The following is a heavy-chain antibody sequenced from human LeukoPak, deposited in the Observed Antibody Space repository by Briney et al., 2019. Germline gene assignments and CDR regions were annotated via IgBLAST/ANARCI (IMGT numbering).Heavy chain of an antibody. J-gene: IGHJ4*02. Sequence: GGSLRLSCAVSEFGFSSYWMSWVRQAPGKGLVWVSCINTDGSTTTYADSVKGRFTISRDNAKNTLHLQMNSLRAEDTAIYYCARVNYDRSGYYRSNYYFDYWGQGTLVTVSS. V-gene: IGHV3-74*03. CDR3: ARVNYDRSGYYRSNYYFDY. CDR1: EFGFSSYW. D-gene: IGHD3-22*01. CDR2: INTDGSTT.